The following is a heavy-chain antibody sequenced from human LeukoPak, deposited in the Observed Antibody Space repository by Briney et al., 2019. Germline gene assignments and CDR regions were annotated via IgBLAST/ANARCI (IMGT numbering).Heavy chain of an antibody. V-gene: IGHV4-59*11. CDR1: GGSISSHY. Sequence: PSETLSLTCTVSGGSISSHYWSWIRQPPGKGLEWIGYIYYSGSTNYNPSLKSRVTISVDTSKNQFSLKLSSVTAADTAVYYCARGEAYDSWSGYYYNWFDPWGQGTLVTVSS. D-gene: IGHD3-3*01. J-gene: IGHJ5*02. CDR2: IYYSGST. CDR3: ARGEAYDSWSGYYYNWFDP.